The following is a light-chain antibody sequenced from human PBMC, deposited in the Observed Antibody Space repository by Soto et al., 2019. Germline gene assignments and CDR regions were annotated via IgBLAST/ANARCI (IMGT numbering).Light chain of an antibody. V-gene: IGKV1-5*03. CDR1: QTISSW. CDR3: QHHDSQPEA. CDR2: KAS. Sequence: DTQMALKSSALCGVVGECRSRWWRASQTISSWLARYQQKPGKAPKLLIYKASTLKSGVPSRFSCSGSGTESTLAISRLHPDDSPSHYSQHHDSQPEACAEGTKVDIK. J-gene: IGKJ4*02.